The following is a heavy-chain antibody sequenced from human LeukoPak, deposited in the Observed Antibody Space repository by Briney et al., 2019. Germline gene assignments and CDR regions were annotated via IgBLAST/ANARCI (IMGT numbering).Heavy chain of an antibody. CDR2: IYSGGST. CDR1: GFTVSSNY. CDR3: AKLYNYGYIN. J-gene: IGHJ4*02. V-gene: IGHV3-66*01. D-gene: IGHD5-18*01. Sequence: GGSLRLSCAASGFTVSSNYMSWVRQAPGKGLEWVSVIYSGGSTYYADSVKGRLTISRDNSKNTLYLQMNSLRAEDTAVYFCAKLYNYGYINWGQGTLVTVSS.